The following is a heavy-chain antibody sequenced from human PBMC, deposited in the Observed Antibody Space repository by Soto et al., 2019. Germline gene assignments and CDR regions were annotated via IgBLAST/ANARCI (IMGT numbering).Heavy chain of an antibody. V-gene: IGHV1-3*01. J-gene: IGHJ4*02. CDR1: GYIFTNYA. CDR3: ARGPGGPDGPGDY. Sequence: QVQFVQSGAEVKKPGASVKVSCKASGYIFTNYAMHWVRQAPGQRLGWMGWINAGNGNTKYSQRFQGRVTITRDTSASTAYMELSSLRSEATAVYYCARGPGGPDGPGDYWGQGTLVTVSS. CDR2: INAGNGNT. D-gene: IGHD2-15*01.